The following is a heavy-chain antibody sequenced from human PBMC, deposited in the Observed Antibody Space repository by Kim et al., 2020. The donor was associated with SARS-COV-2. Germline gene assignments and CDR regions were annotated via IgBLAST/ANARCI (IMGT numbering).Heavy chain of an antibody. V-gene: IGHV3-23*01. Sequence: RGGRTYYTDSVKGRFTISRDNSKNTLYLQMNSLRAEDTAVYYCAKGEIDYWGQGTLVTVSS. J-gene: IGHJ4*02. CDR2: RGGRT. CDR3: AKGEIDY.